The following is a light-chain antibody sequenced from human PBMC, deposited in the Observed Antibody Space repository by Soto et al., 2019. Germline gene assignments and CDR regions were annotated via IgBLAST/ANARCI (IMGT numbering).Light chain of an antibody. CDR1: QSVSSTF. J-gene: IGKJ5*01. V-gene: IGKV3-20*01. CDR2: GAS. Sequence: EIVFTHSSGTLSFSPVERATLSCRASQSVSSTFLAWYQQKPGQAPRLLIYGASSRATGIPDRFSGSVSGTDFTLTISRLEPQDFAVYYCQQYGSSPITFGQGTRLEIK. CDR3: QQYGSSPIT.